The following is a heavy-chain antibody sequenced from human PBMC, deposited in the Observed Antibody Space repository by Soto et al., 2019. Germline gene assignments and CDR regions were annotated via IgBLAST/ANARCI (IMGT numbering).Heavy chain of an antibody. CDR1: GFTFSSYA. Sequence: GGSLRLSCAASGFTFSSYAMSWVRQAPGKGLEWVSAISGSGGSTYYADSVKGRFTISRDNSKNTLYLQMNSLRAEDTAVYYCAKSEEEDLYYYYMDVWGKGTTVTVSS. J-gene: IGHJ6*03. V-gene: IGHV3-23*01. CDR3: AKSEEEDLYYYYMDV. CDR2: ISGSGGST.